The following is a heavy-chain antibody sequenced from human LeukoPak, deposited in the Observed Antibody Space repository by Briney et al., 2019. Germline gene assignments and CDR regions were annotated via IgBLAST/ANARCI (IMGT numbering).Heavy chain of an antibody. V-gene: IGHV4-59*01. CDR1: GGFISNYY. CDR3: ARDIGGSYYFHY. D-gene: IGHD1-26*01. J-gene: IGHJ4*02. Sequence: PSETLSLSCRASGGFISNYYWSWIRQPPGKGLEWIGYSDYSGSTNYSPSPKSRVTIPVDTSKKQFSLKLRSVTAADTAVYYCARDIGGSYYFHYWGQGTLVTVSS. CDR2: SDYSGST.